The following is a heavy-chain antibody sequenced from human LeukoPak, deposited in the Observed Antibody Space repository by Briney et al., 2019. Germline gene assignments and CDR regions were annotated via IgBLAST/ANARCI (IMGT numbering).Heavy chain of an antibody. Sequence: SETLSLTCTVSGGSISSGSYYWTWIRQPAGEGLEWIGRIYSSGSTNYNPSLKSRVTISAHTSKNQFSLNLSSVTAADTAVYYCARDKPQSYFDFWGQGTLVTVSS. CDR3: ARDKPQSYFDF. V-gene: IGHV4-61*02. CDR1: GGSISSGSYY. CDR2: IYSSGST. J-gene: IGHJ4*02.